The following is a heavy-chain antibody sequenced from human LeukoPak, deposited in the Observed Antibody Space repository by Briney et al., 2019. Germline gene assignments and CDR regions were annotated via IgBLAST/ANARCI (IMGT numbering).Heavy chain of an antibody. V-gene: IGHV4-59*01. D-gene: IGHD3-10*01. CDR1: GGSISSYY. CDR3: ARIHGSGSPWYPIDY. J-gene: IGHJ4*02. CDR2: IYYSGST. Sequence: SETLSLTCTVSGGSISSYYWSWIRQPPGKGLEWIGYIYYSGSTNYNPSLKGRVTISVDTSKNQFSLKLSSVTVADTAVYYCARIHGSGSPWYPIDYWGQGTQVTVSS.